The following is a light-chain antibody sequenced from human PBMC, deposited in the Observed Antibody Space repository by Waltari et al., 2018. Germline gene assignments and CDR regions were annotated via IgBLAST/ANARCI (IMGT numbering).Light chain of an antibody. CDR2: QDT. CDR1: KLGDKY. CDR3: QAWDSSVV. J-gene: IGLJ2*01. V-gene: IGLV3-1*01. Sequence: SYELTQPPSVSVSPGQTASITGSGDKLGDKYACWYQQRPGQSPVLVIYQDTKRPSGIPDRFSGSNSGNTATLTISGTQAMDEADYYCQAWDSSVVFGGGTKLTVL.